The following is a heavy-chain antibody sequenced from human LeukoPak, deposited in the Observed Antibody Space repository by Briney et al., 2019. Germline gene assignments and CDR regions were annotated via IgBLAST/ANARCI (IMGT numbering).Heavy chain of an antibody. D-gene: IGHD2-15*01. CDR2: IYYSGST. Sequence: SETLSLTCTVSGDSISSHYWSWLRQPPGKGLEWVGYIYYSGSTNYNPSLKSRVTISVDTSKNQFSLKLSSVTAADTAVYYCARTLSPSATDYYMDVWGKGTTVTVSS. CDR1: GDSISSHY. J-gene: IGHJ6*03. CDR3: ARTLSPSATDYYMDV. V-gene: IGHV4-59*11.